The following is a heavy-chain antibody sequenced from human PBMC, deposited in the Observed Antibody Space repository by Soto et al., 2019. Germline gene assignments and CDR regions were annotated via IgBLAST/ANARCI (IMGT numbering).Heavy chain of an antibody. CDR3: AKDRMVRGVITYNWFDP. D-gene: IGHD3-10*01. CDR2: ISYDGSNK. J-gene: IGHJ5*02. Sequence: QVQLVESGGGVVQPGRSLRLSCAASGFTFSSYGMHWVRQAPGKGLEWVAVISYDGSNKYYADSVKGRFTISRDNSKNXXYLQMNSLRAEDTAVYYCAKDRMVRGVITYNWFDPWGQGTLVTVSS. CDR1: GFTFSSYG. V-gene: IGHV3-30*18.